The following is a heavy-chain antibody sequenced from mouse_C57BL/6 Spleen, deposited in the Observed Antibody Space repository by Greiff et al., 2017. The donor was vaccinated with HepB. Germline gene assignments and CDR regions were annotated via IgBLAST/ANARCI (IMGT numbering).Heavy chain of an antibody. CDR2: IDPSDSYT. CDR1: GYTFTSYW. D-gene: IGHD1-1*01. J-gene: IGHJ4*01. V-gene: IGHV1-50*01. Sequence: QVQLKQPGAELVKPGASVKLSCKASGYTFTSYWMQWVKQRPGQGLEWIGEIDPSDSYTNYNQKFKGKATLTVDTSSSTAYMQLSSLTSEDSAVYYCARSYYGSSYNFYYAMDYWGQGTSVTVSS. CDR3: ARSYYGSSYNFYYAMDY.